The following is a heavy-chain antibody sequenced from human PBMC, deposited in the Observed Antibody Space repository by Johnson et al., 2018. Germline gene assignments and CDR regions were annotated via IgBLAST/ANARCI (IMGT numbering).Heavy chain of an antibody. CDR3: ARVRPRGWPMDGFDI. Sequence: QVQLVQSGGGVVQPGRSLRLSCAASGFTFGDYGMHWVRQAPGKGLEWVAIFFYDGSKRSYGDSVKGRFTISRDNSKNILFLEMNSLGAEDTAVYYCARVRPRGWPMDGFDIWGQGTMVTVSS. D-gene: IGHD2-15*01. V-gene: IGHV3-33*01. CDR1: GFTFGDYG. J-gene: IGHJ3*02. CDR2: FFYDGSKR.